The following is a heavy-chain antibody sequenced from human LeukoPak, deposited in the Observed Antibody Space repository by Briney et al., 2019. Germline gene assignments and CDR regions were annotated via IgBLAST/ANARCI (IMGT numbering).Heavy chain of an antibody. D-gene: IGHD4-17*01. V-gene: IGHV4-34*01. CDR3: ARDAVLRDYGDTVNAYDL. Sequence: SETLSLTCAVSVGSLSGYYWSWIRQSPGKGLEWMGDIHHDGSTKYKSSFKSRVTIFLDSSKNEFSLRLRPVSPADTALYFCARDAVLRDYGDTVNAYDLWGQGTMVTVAP. CDR2: IHHDGST. J-gene: IGHJ3*01. CDR1: VGSLSGYY.